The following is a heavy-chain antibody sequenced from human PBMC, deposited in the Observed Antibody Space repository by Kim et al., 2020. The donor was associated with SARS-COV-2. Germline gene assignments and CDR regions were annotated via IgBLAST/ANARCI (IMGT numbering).Heavy chain of an antibody. V-gene: IGHV3-33*05. D-gene: IGHD6-13*01. Sequence: GGSLRLSCAASGFTFSSYGMHWVRQAPGKGLEWVAVISYDGSNKYYADSVKGRFTISRDNSKNTLYLQMNSLRAEDTAVYYCARELEQQLVRPSAVDYWGQGTLVTVSS. CDR3: ARELEQQLVRPSAVDY. J-gene: IGHJ4*02. CDR1: GFTFSSYG. CDR2: ISYDGSNK.